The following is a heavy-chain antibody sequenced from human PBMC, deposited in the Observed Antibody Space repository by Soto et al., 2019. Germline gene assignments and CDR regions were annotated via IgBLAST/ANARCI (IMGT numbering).Heavy chain of an antibody. CDR1: GGTFSSYA. CDR3: ARERTGDYHFDY. J-gene: IGHJ4*02. D-gene: IGHD4-17*01. CDR2: IIPIFGTA. V-gene: IGHV1-69*13. Sequence: SVKVSCKAPGGTFSSYAISWVRQAPGQGLEWMGGIIPIFGTANYAQKFQGRVTITADESTSTAYMELSSLRSEDTAVYYCARERTGDYHFDYWGQGTLVTVSS.